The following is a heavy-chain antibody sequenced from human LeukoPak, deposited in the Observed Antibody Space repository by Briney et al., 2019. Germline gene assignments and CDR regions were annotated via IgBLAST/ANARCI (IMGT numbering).Heavy chain of an antibody. J-gene: IGHJ6*02. CDR3: ARQSQSSSSVWGYYYYGMDV. V-gene: IGHV4-61*10. Sequence: SETLSLTCTVSGGSISSGGYYWSWIRQPAGKGLEWIGYIYYSGSTNYNPSLKSRVTISVDTSKNQFSLRLSSVTAADTAVYYCARQSQSSSSVWGYYYYGMDVWGQGTTVTVSS. D-gene: IGHD6-6*01. CDR2: IYYSGST. CDR1: GGSISSGGYY.